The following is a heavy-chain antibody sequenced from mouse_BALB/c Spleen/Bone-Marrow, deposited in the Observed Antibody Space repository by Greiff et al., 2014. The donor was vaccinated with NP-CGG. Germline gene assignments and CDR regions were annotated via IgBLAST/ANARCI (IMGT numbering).Heavy chain of an antibody. Sequence: DVQLVESGGDLVKPGGSLKLSCAASGFTFSSYGMSWVRQTPDKRLEWVATISSGGSSTYYPASVKGRFTISRDNAKSTLYLQMSSLNSEDTAMYYCTRRPLQANSYFDCWGQGTTLTVSS. D-gene: IGHD3-2*02. CDR3: TRRPLQANSYFDC. J-gene: IGHJ2*01. V-gene: IGHV5-6*01. CDR2: ISSGGSST. CDR1: GFTFSSYG.